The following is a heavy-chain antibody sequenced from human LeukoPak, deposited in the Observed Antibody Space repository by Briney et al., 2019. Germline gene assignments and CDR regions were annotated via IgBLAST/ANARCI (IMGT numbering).Heavy chain of an antibody. J-gene: IGHJ4*02. CDR2: IYYSGST. Sequence: SETLSLTCTVSGSSISSYYWTWIRQPPGKGLEWIGYIYYSGSTNYKPSLKSRVTISLDTSKNQFSLKLSSVTAADTAVYYCARGGTRIAAAGLDYWGQGTLVTVSS. D-gene: IGHD6-13*01. CDR3: ARGGTRIAAAGLDY. V-gene: IGHV4-59*01. CDR1: GSSISSYY.